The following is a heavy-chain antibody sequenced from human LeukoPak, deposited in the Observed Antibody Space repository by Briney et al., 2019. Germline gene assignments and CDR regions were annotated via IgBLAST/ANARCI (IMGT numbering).Heavy chain of an antibody. CDR1: GFNLRSSA. J-gene: IGHJ4*02. CDR2: IWYDGSNK. D-gene: IGHD3-22*01. V-gene: IGHV3-33*06. CDR3: AKSYYDSSGYDYFDY. Sequence: AGGSLRLSCAASGFNLRSSALHWVRQAPGKGLEWVAVIWYDGSNKYYADSVKGRFTISRDNSKNTLYLQMNSLRAEDTAVYYCAKSYYDSSGYDYFDYWGQGTLVTVSS.